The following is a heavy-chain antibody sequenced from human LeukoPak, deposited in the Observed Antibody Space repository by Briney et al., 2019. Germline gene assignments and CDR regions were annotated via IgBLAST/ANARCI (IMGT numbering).Heavy chain of an antibody. V-gene: IGHV4-34*01. CDR2: INHSGST. CDR3: ASAVVVVAATWFDY. D-gene: IGHD2-15*01. CDR1: GGSFSGYY. Sequence: PSETLSLTCAVYGGSFSGYYWSWIRQPPGKGLEWIGEINHSGSTNYNPSLKSRVTISVYTSKNQFSLKLSSVTAADTAVYYCASAVVVVAATWFDYWGQGTLVTVSS. J-gene: IGHJ4*02.